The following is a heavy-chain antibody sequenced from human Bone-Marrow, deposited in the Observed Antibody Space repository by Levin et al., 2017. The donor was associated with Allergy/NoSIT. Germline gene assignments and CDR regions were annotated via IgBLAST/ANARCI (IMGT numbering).Heavy chain of an antibody. J-gene: IGHJ4*02. CDR2: IYYSGST. CDR1: SGSISSSSYY. Sequence: NPSETLSLTCTVSSGSISSSSYYWGWIRQPPGKGLEWIVSIYYSGSTYYNPSLKSRVTIFVDTSKNQFSLKLSSVTAADTAVYYCARETLGFCRGGSCFQPDYFDYWGQGTLVTVSS. V-gene: IGHV4-39*02. D-gene: IGHD2-15*01. CDR3: ARETLGFCRGGSCFQPDYFDY.